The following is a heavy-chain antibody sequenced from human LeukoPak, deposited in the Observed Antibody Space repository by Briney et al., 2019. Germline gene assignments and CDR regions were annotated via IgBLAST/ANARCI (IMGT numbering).Heavy chain of an antibody. D-gene: IGHD3-22*01. CDR1: GFTFSSYA. CDR2: MSGSGGSI. J-gene: IGHJ6*02. CDR3: ARAIGYYDSSSLYYYYGMDV. Sequence: EAGGSLRLSCAASGFTFSSYAMSWVRQAPGMGLGWVSAMSGSGGSIYYADSVKGRFTISRDNAKNTLYLQMNSLRAEDTAVYYCARAIGYYDSSSLYYYYGMDVWGQGTTVTVSS. V-gene: IGHV3-23*01.